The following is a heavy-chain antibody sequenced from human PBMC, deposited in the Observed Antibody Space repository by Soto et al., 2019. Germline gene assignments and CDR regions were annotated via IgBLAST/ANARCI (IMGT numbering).Heavy chain of an antibody. CDR3: AHNYGAYVNNWFDP. CDR2: MSAYNGNT. Sequence: QVQLVQSGAEVKKPGASVKVSCKASGYTFTSYGISWVRQAPGQGLEWMGWMSAYNGNTNYAQKLQGIVIMTTDTSTSTAYTELRTLRSDDTAVYYCAHNYGAYVNNWFDPWGQGTLVTVA. D-gene: IGHD4-17*01. CDR1: GYTFTSYG. J-gene: IGHJ5*02. V-gene: IGHV1-18*01.